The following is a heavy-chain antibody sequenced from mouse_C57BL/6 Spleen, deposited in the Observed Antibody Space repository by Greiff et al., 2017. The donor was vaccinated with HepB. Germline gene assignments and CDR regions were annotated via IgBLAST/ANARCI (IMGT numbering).Heavy chain of an antibody. CDR1: GYTFTSYW. J-gene: IGHJ2*01. V-gene: IGHV1-64*01. CDR3: ASPFITTVVATGDY. Sequence: VQLQQPGAELVKPGASVKLSCKASGYTFTSYWMHWVKQRPGQGLEWIGMIHPNSGSTNYNEKFKSKATLTVDKSSSTAYMQLSSLTSEDSAVYYCASPFITTVVATGDYWGQGTTLTVSS. CDR2: IHPNSGST. D-gene: IGHD1-1*01.